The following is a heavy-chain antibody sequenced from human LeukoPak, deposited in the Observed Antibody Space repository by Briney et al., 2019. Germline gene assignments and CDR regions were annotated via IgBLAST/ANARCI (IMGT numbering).Heavy chain of an antibody. CDR1: GFTFTSSA. Sequence: SVKVSCKASGFTFTSSAMQWVRQARGQRLEWIGWIVVGSGNTNYAQKFQERVTITRDMSTSTAYMELSSLRSEDTAVYYCAAEGGGGSYYYYGMDVWGQGTTVTVSS. D-gene: IGHD1-26*01. V-gene: IGHV1-58*02. CDR2: IVVGSGNT. J-gene: IGHJ6*02. CDR3: AAEGGGGSYYYYGMDV.